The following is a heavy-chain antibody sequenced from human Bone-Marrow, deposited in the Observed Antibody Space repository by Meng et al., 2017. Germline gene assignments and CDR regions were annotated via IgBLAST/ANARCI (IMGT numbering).Heavy chain of an antibody. Sequence: QLQVARPSLVQPSQTLSLTCTVSGCSISRGGYYWSWIRQHPGKGLEWIGYIYYSGSTYYNPSLKSLVTISVDTSKNQFSLKLSSVTAADTAVYYCARWAPSSRTFDYWGQGTLVTVSS. CDR2: IYYSGST. J-gene: IGHJ4*02. V-gene: IGHV4-31*01. CDR3: ARWAPSSRTFDY. CDR1: GCSISRGGYY. D-gene: IGHD6-13*01.